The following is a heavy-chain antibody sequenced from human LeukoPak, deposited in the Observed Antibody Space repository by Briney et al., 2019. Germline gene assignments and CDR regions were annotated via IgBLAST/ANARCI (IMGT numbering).Heavy chain of an antibody. CDR2: ISSSSSYT. CDR1: GFTFSDYY. J-gene: IGHJ4*02. V-gene: IGHV3-11*03. Sequence: GRSLRLSCAASGFTFSDYYMSWIRQAPGKGLEWVSYISSSSSYTNYADSVKGRFTVSRDNAKNSLYLQMNSLRAEDTAVYYCATPYDILTGYYYWGQGTLVTVSS. CDR3: ATPYDILTGYYY. D-gene: IGHD3-9*01.